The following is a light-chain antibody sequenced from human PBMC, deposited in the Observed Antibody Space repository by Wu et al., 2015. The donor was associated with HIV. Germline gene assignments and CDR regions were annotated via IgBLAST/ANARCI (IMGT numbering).Light chain of an antibody. CDR3: QQRSDWPCT. CDR1: QSVSSY. V-gene: IGKV3-11*01. CDR2: EAS. J-gene: IGKJ4*01. Sequence: EVVLTQSPATLSLSPGERATLSCRASQSVSSYLAWYQQKPGQAPRLLIYEASKRASGIPARFSGSGSGTDFTLTISSLEPEDVAVYYCQQRSDWPCTFGGGTKVEIK.